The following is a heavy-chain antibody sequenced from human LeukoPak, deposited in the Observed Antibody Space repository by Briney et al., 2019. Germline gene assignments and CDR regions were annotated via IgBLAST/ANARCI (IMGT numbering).Heavy chain of an antibody. CDR1: GGSVSSSSYY. Sequence: PSETLSLTCTVSGGSVSSSSYYWGWIRQPPGKGLEWIGSIYYRGSTYYSPSLKSRVTISVDTSKNQFSLKLTSVTAADTAVYYCARTLDTGLVTVDYWGQGTLVTVSS. D-gene: IGHD5-18*01. J-gene: IGHJ4*02. V-gene: IGHV4-39*01. CDR2: IYYRGST. CDR3: ARTLDTGLVTVDY.